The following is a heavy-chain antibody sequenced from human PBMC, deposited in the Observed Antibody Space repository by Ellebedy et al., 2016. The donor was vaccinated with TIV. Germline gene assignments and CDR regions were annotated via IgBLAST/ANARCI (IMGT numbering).Heavy chain of an antibody. CDR1: GFTFSSFS. D-gene: IGHD4-17*01. Sequence: PGGSLSLSCSASGFTFSSFSMNWVRQAPGKGLEWVSYIPWDSDALSYADSVKGRFTISRDNAKNSLYLQMNSLRAEDTAVYHCARDGSYGDYLSPTHAFTGWGQGTMITVSS. V-gene: IGHV3-48*04. J-gene: IGHJ3*01. CDR3: ARDGSYGDYLSPTHAFTG. CDR2: IPWDSDAL.